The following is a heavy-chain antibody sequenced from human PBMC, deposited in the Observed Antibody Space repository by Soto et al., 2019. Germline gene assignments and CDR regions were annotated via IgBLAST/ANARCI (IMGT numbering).Heavy chain of an antibody. CDR3: ARDRSSGWTRDVYYYYYYGMDV. D-gene: IGHD6-19*01. CDR2: IKQDGSEK. V-gene: IGHV3-7*01. Sequence: PXESLSLTCAASGFIFSSYCMSWVRQAPGKGLEWVANIKQDGSEKYYVDSVKGRFTISRDNAKNSLYLQMNSLRAEDTAVYYCARDRSSGWTRDVYYYYYYGMDVWGQGTTVTVPS. J-gene: IGHJ6*02. CDR1: GFIFSSYC.